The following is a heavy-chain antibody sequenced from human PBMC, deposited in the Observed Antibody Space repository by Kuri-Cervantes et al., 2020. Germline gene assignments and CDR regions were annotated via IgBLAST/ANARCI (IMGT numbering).Heavy chain of an antibody. Sequence: GGSLRLSCAASGFTFSSYAMHWVRQAPGKGLEWVAVISYDGSNKYYADSAKGRFTISRDNSKNTLYLQMNSLRAEDTAVYYCAKEVATIFGSFDYWGQGTLVTVSS. CDR3: AKEVATIFGSFDY. CDR1: GFTFSSYA. V-gene: IGHV3-30-3*01. J-gene: IGHJ4*02. D-gene: IGHD5-12*01. CDR2: ISYDGSNK.